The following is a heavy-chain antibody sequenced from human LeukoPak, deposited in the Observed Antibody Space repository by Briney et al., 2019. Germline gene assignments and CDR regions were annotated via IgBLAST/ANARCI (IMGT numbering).Heavy chain of an antibody. CDR2: INQDGSEK. V-gene: IGHV3-7*01. CDR1: GFTFSSYI. D-gene: IGHD3-22*01. Sequence: GGSLRLSCAASGFTFSSYIMNWVRQAPGKGLDWVPDINQDGSEKYYVDSVKGRFNISTDNAKNSLYLQMISMRAEDTAMYYCARDLYRIVVVPHYFDYWGQGTLVTVSS. CDR3: ARDLYRIVVVPHYFDY. J-gene: IGHJ4*02.